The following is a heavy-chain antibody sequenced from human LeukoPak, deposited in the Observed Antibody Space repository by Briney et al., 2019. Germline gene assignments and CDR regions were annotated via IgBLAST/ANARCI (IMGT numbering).Heavy chain of an antibody. D-gene: IGHD5-24*01. CDR3: ARDRLGDGYIREFDS. CDR2: FGSDLSFR. CDR1: GFTFSSYG. J-gene: IGHJ4*02. V-gene: IGHV3-21*01. Sequence: GGSLRLSCAASGFTFSSYGMSWVLQAPGKGLEWVASFGSDLSFRSVADSLKGRFTISRDNAENSIYLHMNSLRAEDTAIYYCARDRLGDGYIREFDSWGQGTLVIVSS.